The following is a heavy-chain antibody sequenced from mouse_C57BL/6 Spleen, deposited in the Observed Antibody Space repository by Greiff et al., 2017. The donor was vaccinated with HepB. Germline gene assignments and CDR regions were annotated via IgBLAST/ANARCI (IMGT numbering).Heavy chain of an antibody. CDR1: GYTFTSYG. CDR2: IYPRSGNT. D-gene: IGHD1-1*01. J-gene: IGHJ2*01. V-gene: IGHV1-81*01. CDR3: ARRDITTVVAPFDY. Sequence: QVHVKQSGAELARPGASVKLSCKASGYTFTSYGISWVKQRTGQGLEWIGEIYPRSGNTYYNEKFKGKATLTADKSSSTAYMELRSLTSEDSAVYFCARRDITTVVAPFDYWGQGTTLTVSS.